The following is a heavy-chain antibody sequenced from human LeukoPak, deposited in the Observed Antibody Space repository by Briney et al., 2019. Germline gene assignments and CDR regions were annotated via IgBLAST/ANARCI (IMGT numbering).Heavy chain of an antibody. CDR2: IKQDGHEK. V-gene: IGHV3-7*03. J-gene: IGHJ3*02. Sequence: GGSLRLSCVGSGFTFRSYWMTWVRQAPGKGLEWVANIKQDGHEKNYVDSVKGRFTISRDNAENSLSLQMNSLRAEDTAVYYCARVPGNYGGDFDIWGQGTMVTVSS. CDR3: ARVPGNYGGDFDI. D-gene: IGHD4-11*01. CDR1: GFTFRSYW.